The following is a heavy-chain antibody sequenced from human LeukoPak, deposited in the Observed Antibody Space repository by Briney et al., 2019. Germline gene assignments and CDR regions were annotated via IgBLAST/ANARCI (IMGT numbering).Heavy chain of an antibody. J-gene: IGHJ5*02. Sequence: SSETLSLTCIVSGGSISSTTYYWGWIRQPPGKRLEWIGSIYYSGNTYYNPSLKSRVTISIDTSKNQFSLNLNSVTAADTAVYYCARRRKDLNWFDPWGQGTLVTVSS. CDR2: IYYSGNT. CDR1: GGSISSTTYY. CDR3: ARRRKDLNWFDP. V-gene: IGHV4-39*01.